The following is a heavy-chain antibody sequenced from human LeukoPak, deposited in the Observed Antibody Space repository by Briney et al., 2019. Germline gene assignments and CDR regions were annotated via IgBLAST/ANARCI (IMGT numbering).Heavy chain of an antibody. D-gene: IGHD5-18*01. Sequence: GGSLRLSCAASGFAFSDSWMTWTRQAPGKGLEWVAFIKGDGSAKKYVDSVKGRFTISRDNAKNSLFLQMNSLRAEDTAVYYCARDRGWIQHDIWGQGTMVTVSS. CDR2: IKGDGSAK. CDR3: ARDRGWIQHDI. J-gene: IGHJ3*02. V-gene: IGHV3-7*01. CDR1: GFAFSDSW.